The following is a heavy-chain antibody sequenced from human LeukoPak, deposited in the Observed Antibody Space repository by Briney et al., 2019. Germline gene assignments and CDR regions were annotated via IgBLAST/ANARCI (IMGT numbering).Heavy chain of an antibody. J-gene: IGHJ5*02. CDR2: VSYDGSNK. Sequence: GGSLRLSCAVSGVMFRNYWMSWVRQAPGQGLEWVAVVSYDGSNKYYADSVKGRFTISRDNSKNTLYLQMNSLRVEDTAVYYCAREQSYGEVNWFDPWGQGTLVIVSS. CDR1: GVMFRNYW. D-gene: IGHD1-26*01. CDR3: AREQSYGEVNWFDP. V-gene: IGHV3-30-3*01.